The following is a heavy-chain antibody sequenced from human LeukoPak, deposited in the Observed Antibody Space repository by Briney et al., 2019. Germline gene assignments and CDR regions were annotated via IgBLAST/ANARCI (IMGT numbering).Heavy chain of an antibody. CDR3: ARQGYTASYYFLDS. V-gene: IGHV4-4*07. Sequence: SETLFLTCDVSGDFFRSYWWGWVRQPAGKGLEWIGRIYATGSTKFNPSLKSRLTMSMDTSTNQFSLKLTSVTAADTAVYFCARQGYTASYYFLDSWSQGILVTVSS. CDR2: IYATGST. J-gene: IGHJ4*02. D-gene: IGHD1-26*01. CDR1: GDFFRSYW.